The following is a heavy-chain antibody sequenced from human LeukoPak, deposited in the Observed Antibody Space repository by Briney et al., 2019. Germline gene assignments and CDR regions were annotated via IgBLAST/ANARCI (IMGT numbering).Heavy chain of an antibody. Sequence: SETLSLTCAVYGGSFSGYYWSWIRQPPGKGLEWIGEINHSGSTNYNPSLKSRVTISVDTSKNQFSLKLSSVTAADTAVYYCARSKYYDYVWGSYRNWFDPWGQGTLVTVSS. CDR2: INHSGST. V-gene: IGHV4-34*01. CDR3: ARSKYYDYVWGSYRNWFDP. D-gene: IGHD3-16*02. J-gene: IGHJ5*02. CDR1: GGSFSGYY.